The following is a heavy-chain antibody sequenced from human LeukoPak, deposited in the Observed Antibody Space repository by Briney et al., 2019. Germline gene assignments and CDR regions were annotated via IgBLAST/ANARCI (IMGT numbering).Heavy chain of an antibody. CDR2: IYHSGST. CDR3: ARAARDGYNYGVLDI. CDR1: GYSISSGYY. V-gene: IGHV4-38-2*02. J-gene: IGHJ3*02. Sequence: PSETLSLTCSVSGYSISSGYYWSWIRQPPGKGLEWIGYIYHSGSTYYNPSLKSRVTISVDRSKNQFSLKLSSVTAADTAVYYCARAARDGYNYGVLDIWGQGTMVTVSS. D-gene: IGHD5-24*01.